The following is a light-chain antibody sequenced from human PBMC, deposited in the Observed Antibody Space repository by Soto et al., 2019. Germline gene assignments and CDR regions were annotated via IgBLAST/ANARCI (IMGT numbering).Light chain of an antibody. CDR1: KTVSSY. V-gene: IGKV1-39*01. CDR2: DAS. J-gene: IGKJ1*01. CDR3: QQSYSTPRT. Sequence: DIQLTQSPSFLPALLGDRVTITCRPSKTVSSYLVWYQQKPGKAPKALITDASTLQSGVPSRFSGSGFGTEFTLTISSLKPEDFATYYCQQSYSTPRTFGQGTKVEIK.